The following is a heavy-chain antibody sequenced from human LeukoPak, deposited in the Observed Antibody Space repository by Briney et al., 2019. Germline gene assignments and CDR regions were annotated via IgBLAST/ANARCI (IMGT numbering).Heavy chain of an antibody. V-gene: IGHV5-51*01. CDR3: ARPSYGSGSYGGSFDY. D-gene: IGHD3-10*01. Sequence: GESLKIPCKGSGYSFTSYWIGWVRQMPGKGLEWMGIIYPGDSDTRYSPSFQGQVTISADKSISTAYLQWSSLKASDTAMYYCARPSYGSGSYGGSFDYWGQGTLITVSS. CDR1: GYSFTSYW. CDR2: IYPGDSDT. J-gene: IGHJ4*02.